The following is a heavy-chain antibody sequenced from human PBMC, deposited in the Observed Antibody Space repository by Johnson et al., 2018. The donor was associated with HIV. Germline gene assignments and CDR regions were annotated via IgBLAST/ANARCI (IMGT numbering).Heavy chain of an antibody. D-gene: IGHD1-1*01. CDR3: ARVMEPRDAFDI. V-gene: IGHV3-33*01. J-gene: IGHJ3*02. Sequence: QVYLVESGGGVVQPGRSLRLSCAASGFTFSSYGMHWVRQAPGKGLEWVAVIWYDGSNKYYVDSVKCRFTISRDNAKNSLYLQMNSLRAEDTAVYYCARVMEPRDAFDIWGQGTMVTVSS. CDR2: IWYDGSNK. CDR1: GFTFSSYG.